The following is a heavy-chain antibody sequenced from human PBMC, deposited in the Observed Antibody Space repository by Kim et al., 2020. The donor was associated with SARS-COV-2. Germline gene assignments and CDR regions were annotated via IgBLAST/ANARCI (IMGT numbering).Heavy chain of an antibody. Sequence: GGSLRLSCAASGFTFSSYGMPWVRQAPGKGLEWVAVISYDGSNKYYADSVKGRFTISRDNSKNTLYLQMNSLRAEDTAVYYCARPPPPNYGSGRIDYWG. CDR1: GFTFSSYG. CDR3: ARPPPPNYGSGRIDY. D-gene: IGHD3-10*01. V-gene: IGHV3-33*05. CDR2: ISYDGSNK. J-gene: IGHJ4*01.